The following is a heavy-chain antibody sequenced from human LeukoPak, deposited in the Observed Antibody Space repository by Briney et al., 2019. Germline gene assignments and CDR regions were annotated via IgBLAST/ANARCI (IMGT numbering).Heavy chain of an antibody. J-gene: IGHJ4*02. CDR1: GGSISSYY. D-gene: IGHD3-22*01. CDR3: ARHGSDYSFDY. Sequence: SEPLSLTCTVSGGSISSYYWSWIRQPPGKGLEWIGYISYSGSTNYNPSLKSRVTISVDTSKNQFSLKLRSVTAADTAVYYCARHGSDYSFDYWGQGTLVPVSS. V-gene: IGHV4-59*08. CDR2: ISYSGST.